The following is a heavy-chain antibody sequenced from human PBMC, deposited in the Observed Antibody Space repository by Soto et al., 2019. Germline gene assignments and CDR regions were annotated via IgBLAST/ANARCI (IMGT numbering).Heavy chain of an antibody. V-gene: IGHV2-5*02. CDR2: IYWDDSK. J-gene: IGHJ4*02. Sequence: QITLKESGPTLVRPTQTLTLTCAFSGFSLSTSGVGVGWIRQPPGKALEWLAVIYWDDSKHYSPSLRSRLTITKDTSKNQVVLTTTNMDPMDTGTYYCAHKRPEDWHLDYWGQGTLVTVSS. D-gene: IGHD3-9*01. CDR1: GFSLSTSGVG. CDR3: AHKRPEDWHLDY.